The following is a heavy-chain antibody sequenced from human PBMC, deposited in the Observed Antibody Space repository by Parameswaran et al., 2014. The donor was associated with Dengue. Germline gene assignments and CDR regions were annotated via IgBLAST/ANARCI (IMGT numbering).Heavy chain of an antibody. D-gene: IGHD2-15*01. Sequence: WIRQPPGKGLEWVAVISYDGSNKYYADSVKGRFTISRDNSKNTLYLQMNSLRAEDTAVYYCAKEYIDIGAVDYWGQGTLVTVSS. CDR3: AKEYIDIGAVDY. V-gene: IGHV3-30*18. CDR2: ISYDGSNK. J-gene: IGHJ4*02.